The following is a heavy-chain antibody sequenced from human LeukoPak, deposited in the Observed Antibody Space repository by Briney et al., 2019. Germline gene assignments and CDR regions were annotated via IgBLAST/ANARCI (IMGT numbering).Heavy chain of an antibody. CDR1: GFTFSSYS. J-gene: IGHJ4*02. V-gene: IGHV3-7*03. Sequence: PGRSLRLSCVASGFTFSSYSMQWVRQTPGKGLEWVANIKQDGSEKYYVDSVKGRFTISRDNSKNTLYLQMNSLRAEDTAVYYCANEGNSYSSGWYDYWGQGTLVTVSS. CDR3: ANEGNSYSSGWYDY. D-gene: IGHD6-19*01. CDR2: IKQDGSEK.